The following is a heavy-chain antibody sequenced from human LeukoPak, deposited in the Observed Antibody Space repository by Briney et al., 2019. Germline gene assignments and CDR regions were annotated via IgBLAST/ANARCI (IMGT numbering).Heavy chain of an antibody. CDR1: AFTFSDYW. D-gene: IGHD2-15*01. CDR2: IKEDGSEK. CDR3: ARVLRYCSGGNCYSGGLGYMDV. V-gene: IGHV3-7*03. Sequence: GGSLRLSCAASAFTFSDYWMTWVRQAPGKGLERVANIKEDGSEKYYVDSVKSRFTISRDNAKNSLFLQMNSLRAEDTAVYYCARVLRYCSGGNCYSGGLGYMDVWGKGTTVTISS. J-gene: IGHJ6*03.